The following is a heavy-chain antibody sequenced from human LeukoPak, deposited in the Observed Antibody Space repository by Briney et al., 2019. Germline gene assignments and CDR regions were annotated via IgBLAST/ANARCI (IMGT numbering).Heavy chain of an antibody. Sequence: GGSLRPSCAASGFTFSSYAMSWVRQAPGKGLEWVSAISGSGGSTYYADSVKGWFTISRDNSKNTLYLQMNSLRAEDTAVYYCAKDQVEPLPFDPWGQGTLVTVSS. J-gene: IGHJ5*02. CDR2: ISGSGGST. CDR1: GFTFSSYA. CDR3: AKDQVEPLPFDP. V-gene: IGHV3-23*01. D-gene: IGHD1-1*01.